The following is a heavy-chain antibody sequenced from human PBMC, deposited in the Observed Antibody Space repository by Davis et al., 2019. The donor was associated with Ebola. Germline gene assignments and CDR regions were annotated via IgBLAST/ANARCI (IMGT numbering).Heavy chain of an antibody. CDR3: AMSVAAAADYYYYYYMDV. J-gene: IGHJ6*03. Sequence: PSETLSLTCTVSGGSISSYYWSWIRQPAGKGLEWIGRIYTSGSTNYNPSLKSRVTISVDTSKNQFSLKLSSVTAADTAVYYCAMSVAAAADYYYYYYMDVWGKGTTVTVSS. V-gene: IGHV4-4*07. CDR1: GGSISSYY. D-gene: IGHD6-13*01. CDR2: IYTSGST.